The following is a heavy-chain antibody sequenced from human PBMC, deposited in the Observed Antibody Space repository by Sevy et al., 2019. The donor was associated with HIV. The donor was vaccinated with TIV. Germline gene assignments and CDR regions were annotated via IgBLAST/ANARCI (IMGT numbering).Heavy chain of an antibody. Sequence: GGSLRLSCAASGFTFSSYAMSWVRQAPGKGLEWVSAISGSGGSTYYADSVKGRFTISRDNSKNTLYLQMNSLRAEDTDVYYCAKDWFTYYYDSSGYSQFDYWGQGTLVTVSS. V-gene: IGHV3-23*01. CDR3: AKDWFTYYYDSSGYSQFDY. CDR2: ISGSGGST. CDR1: GFTFSSYA. J-gene: IGHJ4*02. D-gene: IGHD3-22*01.